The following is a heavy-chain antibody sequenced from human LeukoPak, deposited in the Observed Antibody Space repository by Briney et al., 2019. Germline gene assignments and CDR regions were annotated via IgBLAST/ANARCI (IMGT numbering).Heavy chain of an antibody. CDR1: GFTFSTYD. D-gene: IGHD5-12*01. Sequence: GGSLRLSCTASGFTFSTYDMIWVRQAPGMGLEWVSAVTGSGSSTHYADSVKGRFSISRDNSKSALYLQMNSLRAEDTAIYYCAKLNSDYATDYWGQGTLVTVSS. J-gene: IGHJ4*02. V-gene: IGHV3-23*01. CDR2: VTGSGSST. CDR3: AKLNSDYATDY.